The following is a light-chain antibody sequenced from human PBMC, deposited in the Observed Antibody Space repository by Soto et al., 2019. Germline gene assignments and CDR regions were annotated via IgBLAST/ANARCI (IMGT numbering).Light chain of an antibody. V-gene: IGKV3-11*01. CDR1: QSVSSY. J-gene: IGKJ3*01. CDR3: QQRSNWPRT. Sequence: EIVLTQSPATLSLSPGERATLSCRASQSVSSYLAWYQQRPGQAPRLLIYDASNRATGIPVRFSGSGSGTDFTLTISSLEPEDCAVYYCQQRSNWPRTFGPGTKVDIK. CDR2: DAS.